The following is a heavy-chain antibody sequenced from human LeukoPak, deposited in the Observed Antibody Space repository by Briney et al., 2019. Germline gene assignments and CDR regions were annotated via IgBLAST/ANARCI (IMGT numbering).Heavy chain of an antibody. V-gene: IGHV3-21*01. J-gene: IGHJ4*02. D-gene: IGHD5-18*01. CDR3: ARESEGSPYSYGL. CDR1: GFTFSSYS. Sequence: PGGSLRLSCAASGFTFSSYSMNWVRQAPGKGLEWVSSISSSSSYIYYADSVKGRFTISRDNAKNSLYLQMNSLRAEDTAVYYCARESEGSPYSYGLGGQGTLVTVSS. CDR2: ISSSSSYI.